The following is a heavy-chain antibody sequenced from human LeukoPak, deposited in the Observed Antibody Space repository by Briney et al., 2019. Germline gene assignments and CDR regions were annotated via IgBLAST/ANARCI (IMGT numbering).Heavy chain of an antibody. CDR2: IKQDGSEK. D-gene: IGHD2-15*01. Sequence: GASLRLSCAASGFTFSSYAMHWVRQAPGKGLEWVANIKQDGSEKSYVDSVKGRFTISRDNAKNSLYLQMNSLRAEDTAVYYCARDRWVFCGGSCYYYYGMDVWGQGTTVTVSS. V-gene: IGHV3-7*01. CDR1: GFTFSSYA. J-gene: IGHJ6*02. CDR3: ARDRWVFCGGSCYYYYGMDV.